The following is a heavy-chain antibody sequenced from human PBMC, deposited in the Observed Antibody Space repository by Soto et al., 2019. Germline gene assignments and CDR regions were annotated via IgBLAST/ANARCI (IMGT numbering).Heavy chain of an antibody. V-gene: IGHV3-30*18. Sequence: GGSLRLSCAASGFTFSSYGMHWVRQAPGKGLEWVAVISYDGSNKDYADSVKGRFTISRDNSKNTLYLQMNSLRAEDTAVYYCAKVRGVVVIKPFFDYWGQGTLVTVSS. J-gene: IGHJ4*02. D-gene: IGHD3-22*01. CDR1: GFTFSSYG. CDR2: ISYDGSNK. CDR3: AKVRGVVVIKPFFDY.